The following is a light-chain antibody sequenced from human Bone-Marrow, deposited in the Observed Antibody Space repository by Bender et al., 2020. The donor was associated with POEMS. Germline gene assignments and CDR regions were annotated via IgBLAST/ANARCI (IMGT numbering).Light chain of an antibody. CDR3: QAWELNSVI. Sequence: SYALTQPPSVSVSPGQTASVTCSGDKLGDKHVSWYQHKPGQSPVLVIYEDNRRPSGIPERFSGSNSGNTATLTISGTQPMDEANYYCQAWELNSVIFGGGAKLTVL. CDR2: EDN. CDR1: KLGDKH. V-gene: IGLV3-1*01. J-gene: IGLJ2*01.